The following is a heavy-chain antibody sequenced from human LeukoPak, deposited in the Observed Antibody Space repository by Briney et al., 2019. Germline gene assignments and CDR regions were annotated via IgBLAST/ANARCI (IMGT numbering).Heavy chain of an antibody. CDR1: GFTFSSYS. Sequence: GGSLRLYCAASGFTFSSYSMNWVRQAPGKGLEWVSYISSSSSTIYYADSVKGRFTISRDNAKNSLYLQMNSLRDEDTAVYYCASFQEWELYGMDVWGQGTTVTVSS. CDR3: ASFQEWELYGMDV. V-gene: IGHV3-48*02. D-gene: IGHD1-26*01. J-gene: IGHJ6*02. CDR2: ISSSSSTI.